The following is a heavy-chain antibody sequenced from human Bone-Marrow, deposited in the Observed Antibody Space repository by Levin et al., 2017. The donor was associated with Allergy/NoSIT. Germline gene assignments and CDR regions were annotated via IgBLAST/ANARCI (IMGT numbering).Heavy chain of an antibody. V-gene: IGHV4-59*08. D-gene: IGHD5-12*01. CDR1: GGSINYSY. Sequence: SQTLSLTCTVSGGSINYSYWSWIRQPPGKGLEWIGYIYSSGSTNYNPSLKSRVTISVDTSKNQFSLKLSSVTAADTAVYYCARHVGGTSGYPRFDYWGQGTLVTVSS. CDR3: ARHVGGTSGYPRFDY. CDR2: IYSSGST. J-gene: IGHJ4*02.